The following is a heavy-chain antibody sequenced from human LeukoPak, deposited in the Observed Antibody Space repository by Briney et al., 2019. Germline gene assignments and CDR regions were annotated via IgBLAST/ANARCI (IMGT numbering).Heavy chain of an antibody. Sequence: GGSLRLSCAASGFIFTNYAMTWVRQAPGQGLEWVSGITGSGGNTYYADSVKGRFTISRDNSKSTLYLQMDGLRVEDTAAYYCAKVDSRQSRSAFDIWGQGTLVTVSS. CDR1: GFIFTNYA. V-gene: IGHV3-23*01. J-gene: IGHJ3*02. CDR2: ITGSGGNT. CDR3: AKVDSRQSRSAFDI.